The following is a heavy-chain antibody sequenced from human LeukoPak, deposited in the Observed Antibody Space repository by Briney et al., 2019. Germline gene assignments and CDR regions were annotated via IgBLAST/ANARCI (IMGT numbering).Heavy chain of an antibody. CDR3: ARDLGGNTAPDY. Sequence: GGSLRLSCAASGFTFSSYAMHRVRQAPGKGLEWVAVISYDGSNKYYADSVKGRFTISRDNSKNTLYLQMNSLRAEDTAVYYCARDLGGNTAPDYWGQGTLVTVSS. V-gene: IGHV3-30-3*01. J-gene: IGHJ4*02. CDR1: GFTFSSYA. CDR2: ISYDGSNK. D-gene: IGHD5-18*01.